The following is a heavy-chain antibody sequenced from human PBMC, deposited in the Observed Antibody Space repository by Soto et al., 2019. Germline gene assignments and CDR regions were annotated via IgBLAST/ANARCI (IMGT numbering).Heavy chain of an antibody. CDR2: ISSGGRST. J-gene: IGHJ6*01. CDR3: ARDPGFPGGMDG. CDR1: GFTFKDYY. D-gene: IGHD3-10*01. V-gene: IGHV3-11*01. Sequence: QVRLVESGGDLVKPGGSLRLSCAGYGFTFKDYYMSWIREAPGKGMEWIALISSGGRSTYYAHSVRGRFTISRDDAKNSLSLQMNGLTVEDTALYYCARDPGFPGGMDGWGQGTTVIVSS.